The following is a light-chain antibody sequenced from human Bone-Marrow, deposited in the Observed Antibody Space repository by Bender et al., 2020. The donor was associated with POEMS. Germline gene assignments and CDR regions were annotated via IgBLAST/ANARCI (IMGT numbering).Light chain of an antibody. CDR1: SSDVGRYDL. CDR3: CSYATSSDVL. Sequence: QSALTQPASVSGSPGQSITISCTGTSSDVGRYDLVSWYQHHPGKAPKVMIFEVTKRPSGVSSRFSGSKSGNTASLTISGVQAEDEADYYCCSYATSSDVLFGGGTKVTVL. J-gene: IGLJ3*02. CDR2: EVT. V-gene: IGLV2-23*02.